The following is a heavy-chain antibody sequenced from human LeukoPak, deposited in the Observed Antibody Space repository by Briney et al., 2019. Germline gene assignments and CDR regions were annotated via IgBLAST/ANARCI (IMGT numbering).Heavy chain of an antibody. CDR3: ARDRARMITFGGVIAKSPYFQH. CDR1: GFTFSSYA. V-gene: IGHV3-30-3*01. J-gene: IGHJ1*01. D-gene: IGHD3-16*02. CDR2: ISYDGSNK. Sequence: QPGRSLRLSCAASGFTFSSYAMHWVRQAPGKGLEWAAVISYDGSNKYYADSVKGRFTISRDNSKDTLYLQMNSLRAEDTAVYYCARDRARMITFGGVIAKSPYFQHWGQGTLVTVSS.